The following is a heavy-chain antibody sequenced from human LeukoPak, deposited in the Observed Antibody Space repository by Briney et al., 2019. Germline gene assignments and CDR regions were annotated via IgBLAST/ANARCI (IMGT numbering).Heavy chain of an antibody. D-gene: IGHD1-26*01. CDR2: IYYSGST. CDR3: ARRKVGATYWYFDL. Sequence: SETLSLTCTVSGGSISSSSYYWGWIRQPPGKGLEWIGSIYYSGSTYYSPSLKSRVTISVDTSKNQFSLKLSSVTAADTAVYYCARRKVGATYWYFDLWGRGTLVTVSS. J-gene: IGHJ2*01. V-gene: IGHV4-39*01. CDR1: GGSISSSSYY.